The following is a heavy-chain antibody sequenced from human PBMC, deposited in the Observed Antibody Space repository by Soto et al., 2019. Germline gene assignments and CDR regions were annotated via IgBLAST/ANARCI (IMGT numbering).Heavy chain of an antibody. J-gene: IGHJ4*02. D-gene: IGHD3-22*01. CDR2: ISSSGGST. CDR3: AKYQPMTQPRPYFDY. V-gene: IGHV3-23*01. Sequence: EVQLLESGGALIQPGGSLRLSCAASGFTFSSYAMSWVRQAPGKGLGWVSAISSSGGSTFYADSVKGRFTISRDNSRNTLDLQMNSLTAEDTAIYYCAKYQPMTQPRPYFDYWGQGTLVTVSS. CDR1: GFTFSSYA.